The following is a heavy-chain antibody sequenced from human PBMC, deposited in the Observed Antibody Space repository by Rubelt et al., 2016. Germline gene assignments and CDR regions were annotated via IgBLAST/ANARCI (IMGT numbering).Heavy chain of an antibody. CDR3: AKAGPIAAAGSPLDY. V-gene: IGHV3-30*02. J-gene: IGHJ4*02. CDR2: IRYDGSNK. Sequence: VVDGGGVVQPGGSLRLSCAASGFTFSSYGMHWVRQAPGKGLEWVAFIRYDGSNKYYADSVKGRFTISRDNSKNTLYLQMNSLRAEDTAVYYCAKAGPIAAAGSPLDYWGQGTLVTVSS. D-gene: IGHD6-13*01. CDR1: GFTFSSYG.